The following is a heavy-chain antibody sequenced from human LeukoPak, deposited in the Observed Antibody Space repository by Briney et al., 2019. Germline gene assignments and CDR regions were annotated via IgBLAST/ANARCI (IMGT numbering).Heavy chain of an antibody. CDR2: ISGSSRTI. CDR1: GFTFNKYS. V-gene: IGHV3-48*01. J-gene: IGHJ6*03. D-gene: IGHD3-16*02. CDR3: ARDPYVWGSYRYYYYYMDV. Sequence: GGSLRLSCVASGFTFNKYSMNWVRQAPGKGLQWLSYISGSSRTIYYADSVKGRFAISRDNARNSLYLQMNSLRVEDTAVYYCARDPYVWGSYRYYYYYMDVWGKGTTVTVSS.